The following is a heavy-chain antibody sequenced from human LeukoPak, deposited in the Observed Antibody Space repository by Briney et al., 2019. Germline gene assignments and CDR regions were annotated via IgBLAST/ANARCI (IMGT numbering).Heavy chain of an antibody. CDR1: GIRVNSNY. V-gene: IGHV3-53*01. Sequence: GGSLRHSCAASGIRVNSNYMSWVRQAPGKGLEWVSVIYSGGSTSYADSVKGRFTISRDNSKNTMYLQMNSLRAEDTAVYYCARITSTYFDYCGQGTLVTVSS. CDR2: IYSGGST. D-gene: IGHD3-10*01. J-gene: IGHJ4*02. CDR3: ARITSTYFDY.